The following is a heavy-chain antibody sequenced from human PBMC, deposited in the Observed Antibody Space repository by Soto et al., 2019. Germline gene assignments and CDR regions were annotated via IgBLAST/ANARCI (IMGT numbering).Heavy chain of an antibody. CDR1: GGTFSSYA. V-gene: IGHV1-69*12. CDR3: ARANEQQLHYYYYGMDV. D-gene: IGHD6-13*01. Sequence: QVQLVQSGAEVKKPGSSVKVSCKASGGTFSSYAISWVRQAPGQGLEWMGGIIPIFGTANYAQKFQGRVTITAXXSXSXXYMELSSLRSEDTAVYYCARANEQQLHYYYYGMDVWGQGTTVTVSS. CDR2: IIPIFGTA. J-gene: IGHJ6*02.